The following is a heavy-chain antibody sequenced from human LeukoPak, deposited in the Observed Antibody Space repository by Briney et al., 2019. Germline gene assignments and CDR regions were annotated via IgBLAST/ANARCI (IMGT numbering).Heavy chain of an antibody. J-gene: IGHJ4*02. CDR3: ARRVSSGWYSEGMDFDY. CDR2: MNPNSGNT. CDR1: GYTFTSYD. Sequence: ASVKVSCKASGYTFTSYDINWVRQATGQGLEWMGGMNPNSGNTGYAQKFQGRVTMTRNTSISTAYMELSSLRSEDTAVYYCARRVSSGWYSEGMDFDYWGQGTLVTVSS. D-gene: IGHD6-19*01. V-gene: IGHV1-8*01.